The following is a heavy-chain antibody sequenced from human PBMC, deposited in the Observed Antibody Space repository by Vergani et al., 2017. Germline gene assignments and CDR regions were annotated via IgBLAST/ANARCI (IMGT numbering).Heavy chain of an antibody. D-gene: IGHD3-10*01. V-gene: IGHV2-5*01. CDR1: GFSLTTGGEG. CDR3: AHRRNYGSGSYYKIGFDY. CDR2: VYWNDDE. Sequence: QITLRESGPTLVKPTQTLTLTCTFSGFSLTTGGEGVGWIRQPPGRALEWLAFVYWNDDERYSPSLKSRVTITKDTSKNEVILTMATMDPVDTATYYCAHRRNYGSGSYYKIGFDYWGQGTLVTVSS. J-gene: IGHJ4*02.